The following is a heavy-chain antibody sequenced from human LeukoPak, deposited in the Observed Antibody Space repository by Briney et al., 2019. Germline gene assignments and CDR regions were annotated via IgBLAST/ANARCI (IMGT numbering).Heavy chain of an antibody. J-gene: IGHJ4*02. CDR2: IYSGGNT. V-gene: IGHV3-66*01. D-gene: IGHD6-13*01. Sequence: GGSLRLSCAASGFTVSDNYMSWVRQAPGKGLEWVSIIYSGGNTFYADSVKGRFTISRDNSQNTVYPQMNSIRAEDTAVYYCASALAAASHTSFDHWGQGTLVTVSS. CDR1: GFTVSDNY. CDR3: ASALAAASHTSFDH.